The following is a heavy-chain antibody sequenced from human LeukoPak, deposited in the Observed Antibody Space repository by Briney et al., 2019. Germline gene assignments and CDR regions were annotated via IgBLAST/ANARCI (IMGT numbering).Heavy chain of an antibody. CDR2: ITNSGTTI. D-gene: IGHD3-9*01. J-gene: IGHJ1*01. Sequence: GGSLRLFRATSGFTFSSHWMSWIRQAPGKGLEWVSYITNSGTTIYYADSVKGRFTISRDNAKNSLYLQMNSLRAEDTAVYYCARDGHYDILTGYFQDWGQGTLVTVSS. CDR1: GFTFSSHW. CDR3: ARDGHYDILTGYFQD. V-gene: IGHV3-11*01.